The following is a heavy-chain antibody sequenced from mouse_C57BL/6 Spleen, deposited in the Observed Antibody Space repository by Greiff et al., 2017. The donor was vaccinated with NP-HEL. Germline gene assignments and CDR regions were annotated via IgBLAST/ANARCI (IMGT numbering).Heavy chain of an antibody. J-gene: IGHJ2*01. Sequence: EVQLVESGGGLVQPKGSLKLSCAASGFSFNTYAMNWVRQAPGKGLEWVARIRSKSNNYATYYADSVKDRFTISRDDSESMLYLQMNNLKTEDTAMYYCVRGGDYYGSSPYYFDYWGQGTTLTVSS. D-gene: IGHD1-1*01. CDR1: GFSFNTYA. CDR3: VRGGDYYGSSPYYFDY. CDR2: IRSKSNNYAT. V-gene: IGHV10-1*01.